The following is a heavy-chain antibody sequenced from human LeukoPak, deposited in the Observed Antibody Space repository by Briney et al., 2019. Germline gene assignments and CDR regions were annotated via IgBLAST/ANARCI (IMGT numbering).Heavy chain of an antibody. CDR1: GDSISNGAYY. J-gene: IGHJ3*01. V-gene: IGHV4-31*03. D-gene: IGHD4-17*01. Sequence: SQTLSLTCTVSGDSISNGAYYWTWIRQHPGKGLEWLGYIYYIGSTYSNPSLRSRITMSLDRSKNQFTLKLSSLTAADTAVYYCARDRGPSDYDVYDVWGQGTMVTVSS. CDR2: IYYIGST. CDR3: ARDRGPSDYDVYDV.